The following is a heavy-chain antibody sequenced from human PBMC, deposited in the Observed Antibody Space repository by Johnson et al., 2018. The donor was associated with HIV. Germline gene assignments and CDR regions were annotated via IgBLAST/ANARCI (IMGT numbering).Heavy chain of an antibody. CDR1: GFTVSSNY. J-gene: IGHJ3*02. V-gene: IGHV3-66*01. CDR2: IYSGGST. CDR3: AKSGGGPYAFDI. Sequence: VQLVESGGGLVQPGRSLRLSCAASGFTVSSNYMSWVRQAPGEGLEWVSIIYSGGSTYYADSVKGRFTISRDNSKNTLYLQMNSLRAEDTAVYYCAKSGGGPYAFDIWGQGTMVTVSS. D-gene: IGHD3-10*01.